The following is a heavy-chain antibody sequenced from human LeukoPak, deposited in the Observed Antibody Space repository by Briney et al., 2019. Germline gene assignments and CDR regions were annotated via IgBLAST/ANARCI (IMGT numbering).Heavy chain of an antibody. D-gene: IGHD1-26*01. V-gene: IGHV4-34*01. CDR3: ASAPVLEDGIVGTNHRNWFDP. CDR1: GGSFSGYY. CDR2: INHSGST. J-gene: IGHJ5*02. Sequence: ETLSLTCAVYGGSFSGYYWSWIRQPPGKGLEWIGEINHSGSTNYNPSLKSRVTISVDMSKNQFSLKLSSVTAADTAVYYCASAPVLEDGIVGTNHRNWFDPWGQGTLVTVSS.